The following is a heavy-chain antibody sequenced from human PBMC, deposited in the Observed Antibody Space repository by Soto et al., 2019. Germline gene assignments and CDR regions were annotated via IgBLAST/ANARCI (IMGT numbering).Heavy chain of an antibody. V-gene: IGHV5-51*01. CDR1: GYSFTSYW. D-gene: IGHD3-3*01. CDR2: IYPGDSDT. Sequence: PGEFMKISCKGSGYSFTSYWIGWVRQIPGKGLEWMGIIYPGDSDTRYSPSFQGQVTISADKSISTAYLQWSSLKASDTAMYYCARLFSADYDFWSGYSSSYGMDVWGQGTTVTVSS. J-gene: IGHJ6*02. CDR3: ARLFSADYDFWSGYSSSYGMDV.